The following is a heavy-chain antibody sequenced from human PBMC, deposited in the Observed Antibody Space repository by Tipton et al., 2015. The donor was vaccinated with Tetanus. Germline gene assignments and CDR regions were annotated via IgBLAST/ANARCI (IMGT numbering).Heavy chain of an antibody. D-gene: IGHD3-22*01. V-gene: IGHV4-34*01. Sequence: TLSLTCTIYGGTFSGYYCSWIRQPPGRGLEWIGEIHPSGSTNYNPSLTSRVTLSQDTSKSQFSLKLNSMTAADTAVYYCARVGYYYYYMDVWGKGTTVTVSS. CDR3: ARVGYYYYYMDV. CDR2: IHPSGST. J-gene: IGHJ6*03. CDR1: GGTFSGYY.